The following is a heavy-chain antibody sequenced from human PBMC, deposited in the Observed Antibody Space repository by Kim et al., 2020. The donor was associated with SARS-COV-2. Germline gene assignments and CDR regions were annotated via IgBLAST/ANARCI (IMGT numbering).Heavy chain of an antibody. Sequence: GESLKISCKGSGYSFTSYWIGWVRQMPGKGLEWMGIIYPGDSDTRYSPSFQGQVTISADKSISTAYLQWSSLKASDTAMYYCARGDVSYGYVYYYFDYWGQGTLVTVSS. CDR1: GYSFTSYW. CDR3: ARGDVSYGYVYYYFDY. CDR2: IYPGDSDT. D-gene: IGHD5-18*01. V-gene: IGHV5-51*01. J-gene: IGHJ4*02.